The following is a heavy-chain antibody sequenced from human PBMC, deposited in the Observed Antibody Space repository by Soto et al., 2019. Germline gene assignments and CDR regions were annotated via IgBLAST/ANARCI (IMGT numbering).Heavy chain of an antibody. J-gene: IGHJ4*02. CDR1: GGSINSYW. D-gene: IGHD3-10*01. CDR2: VYSSGTT. CDR3: ARDIGSFAYGEGY. Sequence: PSGTLSLTRSVSGGSINSYWWSWVRQPAGEGLGGVGRVYSSGTTHYNPSLNSRATMSVETSKNQFSLKLSSVTAADTAVYYCARDIGSFAYGEGYWGQGIQVTVSS. V-gene: IGHV4-4*07.